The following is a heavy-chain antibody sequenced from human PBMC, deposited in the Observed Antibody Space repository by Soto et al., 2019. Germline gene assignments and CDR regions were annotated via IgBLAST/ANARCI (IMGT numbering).Heavy chain of an antibody. J-gene: IGHJ3*02. CDR3: ARRRSVNRGNYDAFDI. CDR2: ISSSSYI. D-gene: IGHD1-26*01. V-gene: IGHV3-21*01. Sequence: EVQLVESGGGLVKPGGSLRLSCAASGFTFSSYSMNWVRQAPGKGLEWVSSISSSSYIYYADSVKGRFTISRDNAKNSLYLQMNSLRAEDTAVYYCARRRSVNRGNYDAFDIWGQGTMVTVSS. CDR1: GFTFSSYS.